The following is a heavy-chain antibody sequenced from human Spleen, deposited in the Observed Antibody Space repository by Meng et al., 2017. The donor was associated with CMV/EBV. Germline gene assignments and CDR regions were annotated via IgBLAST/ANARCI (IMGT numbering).Heavy chain of an antibody. CDR3: AKTDCSSSSCFSSAPEYFLH. J-gene: IGHJ1*01. V-gene: IGHV1-18*01. D-gene: IGHD2-2*01. CDR2: ISAYNGNT. Sequence: NYGISWVRLAPGQGLGWLGWISAYNGNTNYAQRLQGRVTMTTDTSTSTAYMELRRLRSDDTAVYYCAKTDCSSSSCFSSAPEYFLHWGQGTLVTVSS. CDR1: NYG.